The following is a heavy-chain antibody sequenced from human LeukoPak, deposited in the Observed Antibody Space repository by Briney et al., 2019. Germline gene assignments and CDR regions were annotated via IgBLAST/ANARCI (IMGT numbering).Heavy chain of an antibody. Sequence: SETLSLTCTVTGGSVSSGSYYWSWIRQPPGKGLEWIGYIYYRGSTNYNPSLKSRVTISVDTSKNQFSLKLSSVTAADTAVYYCARANVWFGELLSFDYWGQGTLVTVSS. V-gene: IGHV4-61*01. CDR2: IYYRGST. J-gene: IGHJ4*02. CDR3: ARANVWFGELLSFDY. D-gene: IGHD3-10*01. CDR1: GGSVSSGSYY.